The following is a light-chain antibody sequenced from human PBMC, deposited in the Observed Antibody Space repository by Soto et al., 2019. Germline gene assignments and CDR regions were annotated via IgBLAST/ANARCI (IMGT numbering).Light chain of an antibody. CDR2: GNT. J-gene: IGLJ2*01. CDR3: QSYDNTLRGSRV. Sequence: QSVLTQPPSVSGAPGQTVTISCTGSSSNIGAGYDVHWYQQSPGTAPKVLIYGNTNRPSGVPDRFSGSKSGTSASLAITGLQAEDEADYYCQSYDNTLRGSRVFGGGTKVTVL. V-gene: IGLV1-40*01. CDR1: SSNIGAGYD.